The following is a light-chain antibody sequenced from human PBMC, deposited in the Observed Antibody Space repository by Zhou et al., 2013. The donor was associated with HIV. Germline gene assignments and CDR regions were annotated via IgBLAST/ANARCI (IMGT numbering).Light chain of an antibody. CDR3: QQRTNWPPSIT. J-gene: IGKJ5*01. Sequence: EIVLTQSPATLSLSPGERATLSCRASHSVNTYLAWYQQKPGQAPRLLIYDASNRATGIPARFSGSGSGTDFTLTISSLEPEDFAVYYCQQRTNWPPSITFGQGTRLEIK. CDR2: DAS. CDR1: HSVNTY. V-gene: IGKV3-11*01.